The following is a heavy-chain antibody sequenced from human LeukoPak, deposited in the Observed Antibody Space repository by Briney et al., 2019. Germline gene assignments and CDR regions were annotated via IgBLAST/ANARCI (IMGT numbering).Heavy chain of an antibody. V-gene: IGHV1-2*02. D-gene: IGHD4-17*01. CDR3: ARVATVTNNWFDP. CDR1: GYTFTGYY. CDR2: INPNSGGT. Sequence: ASVKVSCKASGYTFTGYYMHWVRQAPGQGLEWMGWINPNSGGTNYAQKFQGRVTMTRDTSISTAYMELSRQRSDDTAVYYCARVATVTNNWFDPWGQGTLVTVSS. J-gene: IGHJ5*02.